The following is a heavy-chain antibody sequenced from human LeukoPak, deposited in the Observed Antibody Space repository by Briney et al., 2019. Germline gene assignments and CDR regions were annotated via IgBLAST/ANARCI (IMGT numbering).Heavy chain of an antibody. V-gene: IGHV1-24*01. CDR2: FDPEDGET. CDR3: ATDTRDGYNYGWLDP. CDR1: GYTLTELS. J-gene: IGHJ5*02. Sequence: ASVKVSCKVSGYTLTELSMHWVRQAPGKGLEWMGGFDPEDGETIYAQKFQGRVTMTEDTSTDTAYMELSSLRSEDTAVYNCATDTRDGYNYGWLDPWGQGTLVTVSS. D-gene: IGHD5-24*01.